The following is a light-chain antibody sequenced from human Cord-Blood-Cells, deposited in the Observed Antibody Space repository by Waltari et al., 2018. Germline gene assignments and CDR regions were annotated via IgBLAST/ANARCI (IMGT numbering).Light chain of an antibody. CDR3: QQSYSTPWT. CDR2: AAS. CDR1: QSISSY. J-gene: IGKJ1*01. Sequence: DIQMTQSPSSLSASVGDRVTITCRASQSISSYLNWYQQKPGKAPKLLIYAASSLQSGVPSRFSGSASGTDFTLTISRLQPEDFATYYCQQSYSTPWTFGQGTKVEIK. V-gene: IGKV1-39*01.